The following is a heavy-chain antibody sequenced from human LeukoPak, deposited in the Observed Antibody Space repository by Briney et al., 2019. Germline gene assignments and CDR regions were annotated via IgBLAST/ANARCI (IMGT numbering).Heavy chain of an antibody. J-gene: IGHJ4*02. D-gene: IGHD2-21*02. CDR1: GYNLTELS. V-gene: IGHV1-24*01. CDR3: ATVAYCGGDCYPFDY. Sequence: ASVKVSCKVSGYNLTELSMHWVRQAPGKGLEWMGGFDPEDGETIYAQKFQGRVTMTEDTSTDTAYMELSSLRSEDTAVYYCATVAYCGGDCYPFDYWGQGTLVTVSS. CDR2: FDPEDGET.